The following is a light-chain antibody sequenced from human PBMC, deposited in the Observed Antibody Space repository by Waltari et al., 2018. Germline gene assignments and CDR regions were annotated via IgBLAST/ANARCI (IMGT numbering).Light chain of an antibody. Sequence: EIVLTQSPGTLSLSPGVRATLSCWASQSVGRSLAWYQQKRGQAPRLLIYGASTRATGIPDRFSGSGSATDFSLTISRLEPEDFAVYYCQHYVKLPGTFGQGTKVEIK. J-gene: IGKJ1*01. CDR2: GAS. CDR3: QHYVKLPGT. V-gene: IGKV3-20*01. CDR1: QSVGRS.